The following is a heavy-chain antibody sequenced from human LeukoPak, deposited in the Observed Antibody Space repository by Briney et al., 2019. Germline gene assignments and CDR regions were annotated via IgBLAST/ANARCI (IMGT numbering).Heavy chain of an antibody. CDR3: ARRSITMVRGVISDYFDY. J-gene: IGHJ4*02. Sequence: GESLKISCKGSGYSFTSYWIGWVRQMPGKGLEWMGIIYPGGSDTRYSPSFQGQVTISADKSISTAYLQWSSLKASDTAMYYCARRSITMVRGVISDYFDYWGQGTLVTVSS. V-gene: IGHV5-51*01. CDR2: IYPGGSDT. CDR1: GYSFTSYW. D-gene: IGHD3-10*01.